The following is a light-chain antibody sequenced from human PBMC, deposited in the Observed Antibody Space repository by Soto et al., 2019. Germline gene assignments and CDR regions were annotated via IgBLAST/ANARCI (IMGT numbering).Light chain of an antibody. CDR3: MIWHSAAVV. J-gene: IGLJ3*02. Sequence: QAVVTQPSSLSAYPGASVSLTCTLRSGIDIGTYRIYWYQQKPGSPPQFLLRFKSDSDKQQGSGVPSRFSGSKDASANAGILLISGLQSEDEADYYCMIWHSAAVVFGGGTKLTVL. V-gene: IGLV5-45*03. CDR2: FKSDSDK. CDR1: SGIDIGTYR.